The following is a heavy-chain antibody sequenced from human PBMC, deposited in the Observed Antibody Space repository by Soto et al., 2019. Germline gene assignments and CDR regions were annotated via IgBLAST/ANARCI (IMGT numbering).Heavy chain of an antibody. J-gene: IGHJ5*02. CDR1: GGSISSGGYY. CDR2: IYYSGST. Sequence: SETLSLTCTVSGGSISSGGYYWSWIRQHPGKGLEWIGYIYYSGSTYYNPSLKSRVTISVDTSKNQFSLKLSSVTAADTAVYYCARTYIYYDSSGQGLRWFDPWGQGTLVTVSS. V-gene: IGHV4-31*03. D-gene: IGHD3-22*01. CDR3: ARTYIYYDSSGQGLRWFDP.